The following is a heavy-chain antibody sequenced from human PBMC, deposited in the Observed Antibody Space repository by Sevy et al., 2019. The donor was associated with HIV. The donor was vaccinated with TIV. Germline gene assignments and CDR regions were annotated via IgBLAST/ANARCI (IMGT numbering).Heavy chain of an antibody. CDR3: AHRRGYYDSSGYYTGSLSPFDY. CDR2: IYWNDDK. CDR1: GFSLSTSGVG. D-gene: IGHD3-22*01. J-gene: IGHJ4*02. Sequence: SGPTLVNPTQTLTLTCTFSGFSLSTSGVGVGWIRQPPGKALEWLALIYWNDDKRYSPSLKSRLTITKDTSKNQVVLTMTNMDPVDTATYYCAHRRGYYDSSGYYTGSLSPFDYWGQGTLVTVSS. V-gene: IGHV2-5*01.